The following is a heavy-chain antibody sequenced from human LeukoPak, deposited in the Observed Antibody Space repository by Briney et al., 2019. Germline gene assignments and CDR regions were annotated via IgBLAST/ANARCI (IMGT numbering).Heavy chain of an antibody. V-gene: IGHV1-18*04. CDR2: ISAYNGNT. CDR1: GYTFTSYY. D-gene: IGHD3-10*01. J-gene: IGHJ5*02. Sequence: GASVKVSCKASGYTFTSYYMHWVRQAPGQGLEWMGWISAYNGNTNYAQKLQGRVTMTTDTSTSTAYMELRSLRSDDTAVYYCARSSYYYGSGSPEFDPWGQGTLVTVSS. CDR3: ARSSYYYGSGSPEFDP.